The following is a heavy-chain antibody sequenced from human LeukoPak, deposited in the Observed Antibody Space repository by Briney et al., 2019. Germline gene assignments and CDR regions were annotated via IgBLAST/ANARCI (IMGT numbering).Heavy chain of an antibody. Sequence: GESLKISCKGSGYSFTSYWIVWVRXMXGXGLXWMGIIYPGDSDTRYSPSFQGQVTISADKSISTAYLQWSSLKASDTAMYYCARQVPALNWFDPWGQGTLVTVSS. CDR2: IYPGDSDT. J-gene: IGHJ5*02. CDR3: ARQVPALNWFDP. V-gene: IGHV5-51*01. CDR1: GYSFTSYW. D-gene: IGHD2-2*01.